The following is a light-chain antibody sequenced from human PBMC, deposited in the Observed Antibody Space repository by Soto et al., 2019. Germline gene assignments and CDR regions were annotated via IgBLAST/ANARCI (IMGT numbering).Light chain of an antibody. CDR3: QQADSFPWT. Sequence: DIQMTQSPPSVSASVGDRVTITCRASQDVGKWLAWYQQKPGKAPNLLIFSASALHRGVPPRFSGSGSGTTGTITVSSLQPEDFATYYCQQADSFPWTFGQGTRVDI. CDR2: SAS. J-gene: IGKJ1*01. V-gene: IGKV1-12*01. CDR1: QDVGKW.